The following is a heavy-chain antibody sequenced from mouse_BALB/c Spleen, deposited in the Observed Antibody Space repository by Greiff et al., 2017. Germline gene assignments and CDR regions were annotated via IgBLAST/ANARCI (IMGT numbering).Heavy chain of an antibody. V-gene: IGHV14-3*02. Sequence: VQLQQSGAEPVKPGASVKLSCTASGFNIKDSYMHWVKQRPEQGLEWIGRIDPANGNTKYDPKFQGKATITADTSSNTAYLQLSSLTSEDTAVYYCASPIHYYSAWFAYWGQGTLVTVSA. CDR3: ASPIHYYSAWFAY. CDR1: GFNIKDSY. D-gene: IGHD1-2*01. CDR2: IDPANGNT. J-gene: IGHJ3*01.